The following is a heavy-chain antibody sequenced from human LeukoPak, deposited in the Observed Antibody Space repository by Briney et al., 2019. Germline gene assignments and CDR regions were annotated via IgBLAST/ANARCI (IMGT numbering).Heavy chain of an antibody. Sequence: PSETLSLTCSVSSYSISSSYYWGWIRQPPGKGLQWIGSLYYSGNTYYNPSLKSRVTISLDTSTNQFSLKLSSVTAADTAVYYCAISLARGGAADIWGQGTMVTVSS. J-gene: IGHJ3*02. CDR1: SYSISSSYY. D-gene: IGHD2-15*01. CDR2: LYYSGNT. CDR3: AISLARGGAADI. V-gene: IGHV4-38-2*01.